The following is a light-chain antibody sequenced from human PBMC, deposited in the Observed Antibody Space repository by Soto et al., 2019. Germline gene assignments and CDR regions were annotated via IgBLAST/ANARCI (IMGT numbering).Light chain of an antibody. V-gene: IGKV1-5*03. J-gene: IGKJ5*01. CDR2: KAS. CDR3: QQLNSYLIT. Sequence: DIQMTQSPSTLSGSVGDRVTITCRASQTISSWLAWYQQKPGKAPKLLIYKASTLKSGVPSRFSGSGSGTDFTLTIISLQPEDFATYYCQQLNSYLITFGQGTRLEIK. CDR1: QTISSW.